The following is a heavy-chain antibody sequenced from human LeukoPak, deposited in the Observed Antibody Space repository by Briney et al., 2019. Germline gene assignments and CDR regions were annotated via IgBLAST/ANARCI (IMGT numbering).Heavy chain of an antibody. D-gene: IGHD3-10*01. CDR3: AKDNLWFGDPGAFDI. V-gene: IGHV3-9*01. CDR1: GFTFDDYA. Sequence: GGSLRLSCAASGFTFDDYAMHWVRQAPGKGLEWVSGISWNSGSIGYADSVKGRFTISRDNAKNSLYLQMNSLRAEDTALYYCAKDNLWFGDPGAFDIWGQGTMVTVSS. CDR2: ISWNSGSI. J-gene: IGHJ3*02.